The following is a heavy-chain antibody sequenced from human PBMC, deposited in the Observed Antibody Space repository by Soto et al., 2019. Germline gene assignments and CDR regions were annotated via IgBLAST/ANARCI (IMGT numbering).Heavy chain of an antibody. CDR3: ARVLKQLREYYFDY. CDR1: GFTFSSYS. CDR2: ISSSSSYI. V-gene: IGHV3-21*01. D-gene: IGHD6-13*01. J-gene: IGHJ4*02. Sequence: EVQLVESGGGLVKPGGSLRLSCAASGFTFSSYSMNWVRQAPGKGLEWVSSISSSSSYIYYADSVKGRFTISRDNAKNSLYLQMNSLRAEDTGVYYCARVLKQLREYYFDYWGQGTLVTVSS.